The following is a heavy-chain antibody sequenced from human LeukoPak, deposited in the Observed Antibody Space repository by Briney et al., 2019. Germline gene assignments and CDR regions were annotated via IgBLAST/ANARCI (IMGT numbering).Heavy chain of an antibody. D-gene: IGHD6-19*01. Sequence: GGSLRLSCTASGFTFTTFGMHWLRQAPGKGLEWVALISSDGNSKYYADSVKGRFTISRDNSKNALYLQIGSLTAEDTAVYYCATDGSGWHPGDYWGQGTLVTVSS. V-gene: IGHV3-33*01. CDR2: ISSDGNSK. CDR1: GFTFTTFG. CDR3: ATDGSGWHPGDY. J-gene: IGHJ4*02.